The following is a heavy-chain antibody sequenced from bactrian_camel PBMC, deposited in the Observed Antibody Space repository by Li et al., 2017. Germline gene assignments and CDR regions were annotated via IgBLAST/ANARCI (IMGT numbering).Heavy chain of an antibody. CDR3: ARYRAMIAGLTT. J-gene: IGHJ4*01. CDR1: GFTFSTYS. Sequence: DVQLVESGGDLVQPGGSLRLTCAASGFTFSTYSMGWFRQAPGKGLEWVASINSASSRKYYVDSVKGRFTISRDNAKNTVYLQLNSLKTDDMAIYYCARYRAMIAGLTTGARGPRSPSP. CDR2: INSASSRK. D-gene: IGHD6*01. V-gene: IGHV3S40*01.